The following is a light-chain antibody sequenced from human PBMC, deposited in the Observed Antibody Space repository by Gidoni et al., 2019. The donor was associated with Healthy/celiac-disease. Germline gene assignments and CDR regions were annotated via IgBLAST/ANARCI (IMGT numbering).Light chain of an antibody. CDR2: WAS. CDR1: QSVLYSSNNKNY. CDR3: QQYYSTPYT. Sequence: DIVMTQSPDLSAASLGERATTNCKSSQSVLYSSNNKNYLAWYQQKPGQPPKLLIYWASTRESGVPDRFSGSGSGTDFTLTISSLQAEDVAVYYCQQYYSTPYTFGQGTKLEIK. V-gene: IGKV4-1*01. J-gene: IGKJ2*01.